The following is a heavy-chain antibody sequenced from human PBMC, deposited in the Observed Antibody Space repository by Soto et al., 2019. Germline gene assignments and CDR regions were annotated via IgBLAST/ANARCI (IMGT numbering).Heavy chain of an antibody. V-gene: IGHV6-1*01. J-gene: IGHJ4*02. CDR3: ARNLEGPRDS. CDR1: GDSVSSNIAA. Sequence: SQTPSLPCAISGDSVSSNIAAWDWIRQSPSRGLEWLGRTYYRSKWYTDYAVSVRSRLTINPETSENQFTLPLISMTPEDTAVYYCARNLEGPRDSWGQGTLVTVSS. CDR2: TYYRSKWYT.